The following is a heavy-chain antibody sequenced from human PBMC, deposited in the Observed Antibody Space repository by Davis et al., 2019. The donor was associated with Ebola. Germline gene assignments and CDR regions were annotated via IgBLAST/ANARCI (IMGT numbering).Heavy chain of an antibody. D-gene: IGHD4-17*01. CDR2: ISYDGSNK. CDR3: AKGWTTLHHYGMDV. V-gene: IGHV3-30*18. CDR1: GFTFSSYS. J-gene: IGHJ6*02. Sequence: GESLKISCAASGFTFSSYSMNWVRQAPGKGLEWVTVISYDGSNKYYADSVKGRFTISRDNSKNTLYLQMNSLRAEDTAVYYCAKGWTTLHHYGMDVWGQGTTVTVSS.